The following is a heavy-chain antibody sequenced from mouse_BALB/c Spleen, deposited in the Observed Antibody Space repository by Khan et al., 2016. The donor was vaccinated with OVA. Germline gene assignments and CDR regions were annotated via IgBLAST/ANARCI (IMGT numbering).Heavy chain of an antibody. D-gene: IGHD2-4*01. CDR2: IYPGISDT. V-gene: IGHV1-5*01. Sequence: VQLKQSGTVLARPGASVRMSCKASGYSFTSYWMHWVKQRPGQGLEWIGAIYPGISDTRYNQKFKGKAKLTAVTSDSTAYMELSSLTNEDSAVYYCTRSYDSYYFDYWGQGTTLTVSS. CDR3: TRSYDSYYFDY. J-gene: IGHJ2*01. CDR1: GYSFTSYW.